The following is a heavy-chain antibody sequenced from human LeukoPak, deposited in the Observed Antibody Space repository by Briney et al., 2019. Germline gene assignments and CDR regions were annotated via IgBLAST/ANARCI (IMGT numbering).Heavy chain of an antibody. J-gene: IGHJ3*02. V-gene: IGHV3-23*01. CDR3: AKAGSTDAFDI. CDR2: ISGSGGST. CDR1: GFTFSTYA. D-gene: IGHD3-10*01. Sequence: GGSLRLSCAASGFTFSTYAMSWVRQAPGKGLEWVSAISGSGGSTSHADSVKGRFTISRDNSKNTLFVQMNSPRAEDTAVYYCAKAGSTDAFDIWGQGTMVTVSS.